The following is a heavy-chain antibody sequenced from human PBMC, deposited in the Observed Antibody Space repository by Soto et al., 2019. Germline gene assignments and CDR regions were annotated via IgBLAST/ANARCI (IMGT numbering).Heavy chain of an antibody. J-gene: IGHJ4*01. CDR1: GFTFSSYA. V-gene: IGHV3-23*01. Sequence: PXVSLRLSCTASGFTFSSYAMSWVRQAAGKELEWVSTISGNSGKTNYAESVKGRFSISRDNSKNTVHLQLDSLRAEDTAVYFCAKLGFVLMELYYFHQWGHGTLVTVSS. CDR3: AKLGFVLMELYYFHQ. D-gene: IGHD2-8*01. CDR2: ISGNSGKT.